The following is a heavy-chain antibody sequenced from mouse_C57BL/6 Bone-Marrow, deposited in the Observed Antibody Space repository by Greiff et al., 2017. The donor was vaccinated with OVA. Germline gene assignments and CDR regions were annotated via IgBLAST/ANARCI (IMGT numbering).Heavy chain of an antibody. V-gene: IGHV1-59*01. Sequence: QVQLQQPGAELVRPGTSVKLSCKASGYTFTSYWMHWVKQRPGQGLEWIGVIDPSDSYTNYNQKFKGKATLTVDTSSSTAYMQLSSLTSEDSAVYYCARDGSSPYWCFDVWGTGTTITVSS. J-gene: IGHJ1*03. CDR3: ARDGSSPYWCFDV. CDR1: GYTFTSYW. D-gene: IGHD1-1*01. CDR2: IDPSDSYT.